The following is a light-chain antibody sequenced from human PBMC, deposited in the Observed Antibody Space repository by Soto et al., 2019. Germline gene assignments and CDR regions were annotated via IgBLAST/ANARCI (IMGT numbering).Light chain of an antibody. CDR1: QNVNSY. V-gene: IGKV3-11*01. Sequence: EIVLTQSPATLSLSPGERATLSCRASQNVNSYLIWYQQKPGQAPRLLISDASNRATGIPARFSGSGSGTDCTLTISGLEPDDFAVCHCQQRARWPITFDQGTRLEFK. CDR2: DAS. J-gene: IGKJ5*01. CDR3: QQRARWPIT.